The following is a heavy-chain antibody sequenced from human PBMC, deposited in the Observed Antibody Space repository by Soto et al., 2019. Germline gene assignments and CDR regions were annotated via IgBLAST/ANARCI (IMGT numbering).Heavy chain of an antibody. Sequence: QVQLVESGGGVVQPGRSLRLSCAASGFTFSSYGMHWVRQAPGKGLEWVAVIWYDGSNKYYADSVKGRFTISRDNSKNTLYLQMNSLRAEDTAVYYCARERMGYDYGGSGADAFDIWGQGTMVTVSS. D-gene: IGHD4-17*01. V-gene: IGHV3-33*01. CDR2: IWYDGSNK. J-gene: IGHJ3*02. CDR1: GFTFSSYG. CDR3: ARERMGYDYGGSGADAFDI.